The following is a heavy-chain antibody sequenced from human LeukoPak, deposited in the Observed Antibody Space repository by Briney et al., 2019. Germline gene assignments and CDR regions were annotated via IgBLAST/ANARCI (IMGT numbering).Heavy chain of an antibody. V-gene: IGHV3-74*01. CDR2: INSDGSRT. CDR3: AREVGDYYDSSGSFGY. J-gene: IGHJ4*02. D-gene: IGHD3-22*01. CDR1: GFTFSSHW. Sequence: GGSLRLSCASSGFTFSSHWMHWVRQGPGKGLVWVSRINSDGSRTIYADSVEGRFTISRDSAKNTLYLQMNSLRAEDTAVYYCAREVGDYYDSSGSFGYWGQGTLVTVSS.